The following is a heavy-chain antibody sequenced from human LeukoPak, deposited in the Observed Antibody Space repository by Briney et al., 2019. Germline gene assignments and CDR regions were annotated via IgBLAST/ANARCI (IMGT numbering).Heavy chain of an antibody. V-gene: IGHV1-8*01. CDR2: MNPSNGNT. J-gene: IGHJ4*02. CDR1: GYTFTNYD. CDR3: ARDYYGSGSSRGY. D-gene: IGHD3-10*01. Sequence: ASVKVSCKASGYTFTNYDINWVRQASGQGREWMGWMNPSNGNTGYAQKFQGRVTMTRNTSISTAYMELSSLRSEDTAVYYCARDYYGSGSSRGYWGQGTLVTVSS.